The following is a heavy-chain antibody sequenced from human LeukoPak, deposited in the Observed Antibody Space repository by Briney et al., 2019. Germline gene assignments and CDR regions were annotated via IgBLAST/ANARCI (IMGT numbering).Heavy chain of an antibody. D-gene: IGHD6-6*01. Sequence: SETLSLTCTVSGGSISSYYWSWIRQPAGKGLEWIGRIYTSGSTNYNPSLKSRVTMSVDTSKNQFSLKLSSVTAADTAVYYCARDTPYSSSLYAFDIWGQGTMVTVSS. V-gene: IGHV4-4*07. CDR1: GGSISSYY. CDR2: IYTSGST. CDR3: ARDTPYSSSLYAFDI. J-gene: IGHJ3*02.